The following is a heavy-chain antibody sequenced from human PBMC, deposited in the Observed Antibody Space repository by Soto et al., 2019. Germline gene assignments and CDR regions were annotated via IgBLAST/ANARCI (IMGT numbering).Heavy chain of an antibody. V-gene: IGHV1-69*02. D-gene: IGHD6-19*01. Sequence: QVQLVQSGAEVKKPGSSVKVSCKSSGGTFSSYTISWVRQAPGQGLEWMGRIIPILGIANYAQKFQGRVTITADKSTSTVYMELSSLRSEDTAVYYCAVRNSSGWYDWYFDLWGRGTLVTVSS. CDR3: AVRNSSGWYDWYFDL. CDR2: IIPILGIA. CDR1: GGTFSSYT. J-gene: IGHJ2*01.